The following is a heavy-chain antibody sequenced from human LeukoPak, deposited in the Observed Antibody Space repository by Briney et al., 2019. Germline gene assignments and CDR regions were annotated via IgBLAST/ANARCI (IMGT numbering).Heavy chain of an antibody. J-gene: IGHJ4*02. CDR3: ARVPYYYDSSGYYNNFDY. CDR2: INHSGST. D-gene: IGHD3-22*01. CDR1: GGSFSGYY. V-gene: IGHV4-34*01. Sequence: SETLSLTCAVYGGSFSGYYWSWIRQPPGKGLEWIGEINHSGSTNYNPSLKSRVTISVDTSKNQFSLKLSSVTAADTAVYYCARVPYYYDSSGYYNNFDYWGQGTLVTVSS.